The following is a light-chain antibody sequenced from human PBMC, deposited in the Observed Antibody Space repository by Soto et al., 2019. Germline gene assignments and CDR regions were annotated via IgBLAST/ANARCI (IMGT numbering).Light chain of an antibody. Sequence: DIQMTQSPSTLSASVGDRLTITCRAGQTVGGGLAWYQQKPWKXPTXXIYDASSLQSGVPSRFSASGSGTECTLTIRSLQPDDGATYYGQQYNNYSNTFGQGTKVDIK. CDR1: QTVGGG. CDR3: QQYNNYSNT. V-gene: IGKV1-5*01. J-gene: IGKJ1*01. CDR2: DAS.